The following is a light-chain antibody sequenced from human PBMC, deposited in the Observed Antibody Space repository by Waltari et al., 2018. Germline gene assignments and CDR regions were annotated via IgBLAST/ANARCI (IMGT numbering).Light chain of an antibody. CDR3: TSYTTSSTWV. CDR2: DVN. CDR1: SSDIGTYNF. V-gene: IGLV2-14*01. Sequence: QSALTQPASVSGTPGQSITISCTGTSSDIGTYNFVSWYQQHPGKVPKLMIFDVNKRPSGVSDRFFGSKSANTASLTISGLQAEDEANYYCTSYTTSSTWVFGGGTRLTVL. J-gene: IGLJ3*02.